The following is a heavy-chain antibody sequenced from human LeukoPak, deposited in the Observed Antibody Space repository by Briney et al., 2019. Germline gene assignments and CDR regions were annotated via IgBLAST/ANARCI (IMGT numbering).Heavy chain of an antibody. V-gene: IGHV3-30-3*01. CDR2: ISFDGSNK. CDR3: ARDEGYYFDY. J-gene: IGHJ4*02. CDR1: GFTFRSYE. Sequence: PGGSLRLSCAASGFTFRSYEMNWVRQAPGKGLEWVAVISFDGSNKYCADSVKGRFTISRDNSKNTLYLQMNSLRAEDTAVYYCARDEGYYFDYWGQGTLVTVSS.